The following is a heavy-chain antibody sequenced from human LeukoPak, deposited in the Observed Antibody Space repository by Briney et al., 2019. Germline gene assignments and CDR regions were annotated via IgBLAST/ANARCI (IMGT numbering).Heavy chain of an antibody. D-gene: IGHD3-16*01. CDR2: ISSRSSTI. J-gene: IGHJ4*02. CDR1: GFTFSSYS. V-gene: IGHV3-48*04. Sequence: GGSLRLSCAASGFTFSSYSMNWVRQAPGKGLEWVSYISSRSSTIYYADSVKGRFTISRDNAKNSLYLQMNSLRAEDTAVYYCAGPGGLPDYWGQGTLVTVSS. CDR3: AGPGGLPDY.